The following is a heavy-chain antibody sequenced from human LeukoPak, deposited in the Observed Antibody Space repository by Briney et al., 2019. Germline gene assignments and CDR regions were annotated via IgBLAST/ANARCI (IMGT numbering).Heavy chain of an antibody. CDR1: GFTFSTYN. CDR3: ASDYDSPFDF. Sequence: GESLRLSCAASGFTFSTYNMNWVRQAPGKGLEWVSSITPSSSSIFYADSVKGRFTISRDNAKNLLYLQMSSLRAEDTAVYYCASDYDSPFDFWGQGTLVTVSS. J-gene: IGHJ4*02. D-gene: IGHD5-12*01. CDR2: ITPSSSSI. V-gene: IGHV3-21*06.